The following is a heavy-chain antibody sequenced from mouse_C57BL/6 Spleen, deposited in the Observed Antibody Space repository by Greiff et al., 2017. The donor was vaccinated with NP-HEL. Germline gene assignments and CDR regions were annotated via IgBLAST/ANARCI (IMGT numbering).Heavy chain of an antibody. Sequence: QVTLKESGPGILQSSQTLSLTCSFSGFSLSTSGMGVSWIRQPSGKGLEWLAHIYWDDDKRYHPSLKSRLPISKDTSRNQVFLKITSVDTADTATYYCARRKNYGISLYYFDYWGQGTTLTVSS. CDR2: IYWDDDK. CDR1: GFSLSTSGMG. D-gene: IGHD1-1*01. V-gene: IGHV8-12*01. J-gene: IGHJ2*01. CDR3: ARRKNYGISLYYFDY.